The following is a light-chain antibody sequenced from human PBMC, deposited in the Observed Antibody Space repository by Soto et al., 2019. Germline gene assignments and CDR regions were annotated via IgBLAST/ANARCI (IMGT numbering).Light chain of an antibody. J-gene: IGKJ2*01. CDR2: GGS. CDR1: ENVDSN. CDR3: QQFGDRPPYT. V-gene: IGKV3-15*01. Sequence: EIVLTQSPATLSVSPGERVTLSCRASENVDSNLVWYQQKPGQPPRLLVYGGSTTATGIPGRFSGSGSGTEFTLTISNLQPEEFAVYYCQQFGDRPPYTFGQGTKLEI.